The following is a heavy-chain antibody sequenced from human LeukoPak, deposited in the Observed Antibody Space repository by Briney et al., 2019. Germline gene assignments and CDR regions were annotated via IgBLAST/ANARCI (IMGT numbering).Heavy chain of an antibody. CDR2: IYSTGST. V-gene: IGHV4-4*08. CDR1: GGTIGRYY. CDR3: ARYESAVGALLY. D-gene: IGHD3-16*01. J-gene: IGHJ4*02. Sequence: SETLSLTCTVSGGTIGRYYSIWIRQSPGKGLEWIGYIYSTGSTNSNPSLKSRVTISVDTSRNQFSLKLNSVSAADTAMYYCARYESAVGALLYWGQGTLVTVSS.